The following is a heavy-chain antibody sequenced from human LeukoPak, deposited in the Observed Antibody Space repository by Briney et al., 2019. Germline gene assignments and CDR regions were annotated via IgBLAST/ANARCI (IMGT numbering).Heavy chain of an antibody. Sequence: PSETLSLTCTVSGGSISSYYWSWIRQPPGKGLEWIGYIYYSGSTNYNPSLKSRVTISVDTSKNQFSLKLSSVTAADTAVYYCARPEGDSSGYWGQGTLVTVSS. V-gene: IGHV4-59*12. J-gene: IGHJ4*02. CDR1: GGSISSYY. CDR3: ARPEGDSSGY. CDR2: IYYSGST. D-gene: IGHD3-22*01.